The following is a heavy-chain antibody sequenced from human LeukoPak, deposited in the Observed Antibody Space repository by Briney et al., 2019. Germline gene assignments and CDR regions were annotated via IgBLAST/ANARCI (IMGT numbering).Heavy chain of an antibody. Sequence: PSETLSLTCTVSGGSISNYYWSWIRQSPGKGLEWIGYIYYSGGTNHNPSFKSRVTISVDMSKNQFSLKLSTVTAADTAMYYCARYALNWSDPWGQGTLVTVSS. D-gene: IGHD2-2*01. CDR3: ARYALNWSDP. CDR1: GGSISNYY. CDR2: IYYSGGT. V-gene: IGHV4-59*08. J-gene: IGHJ5*02.